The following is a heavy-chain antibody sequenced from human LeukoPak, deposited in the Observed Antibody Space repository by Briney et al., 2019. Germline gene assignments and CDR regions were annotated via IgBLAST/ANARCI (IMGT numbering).Heavy chain of an antibody. Sequence: ASVKVSCKASGYTFTGYYMHWVRQAPGQGLEWVGWINPKSGGTNYAQKFQGRVTMTRDTSISTAYKEVSRLRSDDTAVYYWARDDGSSSWYAWFDPWGQGTLVTVSS. V-gene: IGHV1-2*02. CDR3: ARDDGSSSWYAWFDP. J-gene: IGHJ5*02. D-gene: IGHD6-13*01. CDR1: GYTFTGYY. CDR2: INPKSGGT.